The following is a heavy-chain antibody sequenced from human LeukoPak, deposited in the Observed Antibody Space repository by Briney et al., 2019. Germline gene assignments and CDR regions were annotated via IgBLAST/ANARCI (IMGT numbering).Heavy chain of an antibody. V-gene: IGHV4-30-4*01. CDR2: IYYSGST. CDR1: GGSISSGDYY. CDR3: ARDTYGDSQFDY. J-gene: IGHJ4*02. D-gene: IGHD4-17*01. Sequence: SETLSLTCTVSGGSISSGDYYWSWIRQPPGKGLEWIGYIYYSGSTYYNPSLKSRVTISVDTSKNQFSLKLSSVTAADTAVYYCARDTYGDSQFDYWGQGTLVTVSS.